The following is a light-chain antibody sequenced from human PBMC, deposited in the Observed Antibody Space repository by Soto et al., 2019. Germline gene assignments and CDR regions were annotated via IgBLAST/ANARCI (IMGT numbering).Light chain of an antibody. CDR3: QQYGSSPWT. Sequence: EIVLTQSPGTLSLSPGERATLSCRASQSVSSSYLAWYQQKPAQAPRLLIYGASSRSTGIPDRFSGSGSGTVFTLTISRLEPEDFAIYYCQQYGSSPWTFGQGTKVEIK. CDR2: GAS. J-gene: IGKJ1*01. V-gene: IGKV3-20*01. CDR1: QSVSSSY.